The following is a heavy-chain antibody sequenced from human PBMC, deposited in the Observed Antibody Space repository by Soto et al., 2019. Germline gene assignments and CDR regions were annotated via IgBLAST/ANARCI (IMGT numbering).Heavy chain of an antibody. Sequence: QVQLVQSGSEVKKPGSSVQVSCKAAGGTFSRHAISWVRQAPGQGLEWMGGIIPFFGTANYAKKFQGRLTGTADKVTSTAYMELTSRISEDTAIYYCTSSTPQAGSYVQIFDDWGQRALVTVSS. D-gene: IGHD1-1*01. CDR3: TSSTPQAGSYVQIFDD. V-gene: IGHV1-69*06. J-gene: IGHJ4*02. CDR2: IIPFFGTA. CDR1: GGTFSRHA.